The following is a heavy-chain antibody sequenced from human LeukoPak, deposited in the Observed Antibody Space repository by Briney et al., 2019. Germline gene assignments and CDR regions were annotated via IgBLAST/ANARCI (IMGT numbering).Heavy chain of an antibody. CDR1: GGSVSSSSAV. Sequence: SQTLSLTCAVSGGSVSSSSAVWNWIRQSPSRGLEWLGRTYYRSKWHNEYAESVKSRISITSDTSQNQFSLQLNSVTPEDTADYYCAGTTDYSSFLAFWGQGTLVTVSS. D-gene: IGHD4-11*01. CDR2: TYYRSKWHN. J-gene: IGHJ4*02. CDR3: AGTTDYSSFLAF. V-gene: IGHV6-1*01.